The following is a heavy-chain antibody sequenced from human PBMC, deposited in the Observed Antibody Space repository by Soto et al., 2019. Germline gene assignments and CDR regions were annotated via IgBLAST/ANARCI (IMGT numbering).Heavy chain of an antibody. CDR2: INHSGST. V-gene: IGHV4-34*01. CDR1: GGSFSGYY. D-gene: IGHD3-3*01. CDR3: ARARRGIFGVVKEIDY. J-gene: IGHJ4*02. Sequence: QVQLQQWGAGLLKPSETLSLTCAVYGGSFSGYYWSWIRQPPGKGLEWIGEINHSGSTNYNPSLKSRVTISVDTSKNQFSLKLSSVTAADTAVYYCARARRGIFGVVKEIDYWGQGTLVTVSS.